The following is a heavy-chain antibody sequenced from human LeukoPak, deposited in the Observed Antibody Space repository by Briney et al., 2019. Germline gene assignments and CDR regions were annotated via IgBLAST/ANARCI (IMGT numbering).Heavy chain of an antibody. Sequence: SETLSLTCTVSGGSISSYYWSWIRQPPGKGLEWIGYIYYSGSTNYNPSLKSRVTISVVTSKNQFSLKLSSVTAADTAVYYCARDRYYYDSSGYLDYWGQGTLVTVSS. V-gene: IGHV4-59*01. CDR2: IYYSGST. CDR1: GGSISSYY. CDR3: ARDRYYYDSSGYLDY. J-gene: IGHJ4*02. D-gene: IGHD3-22*01.